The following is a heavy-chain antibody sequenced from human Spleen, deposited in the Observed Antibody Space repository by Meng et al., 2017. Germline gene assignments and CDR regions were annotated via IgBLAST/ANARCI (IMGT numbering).Heavy chain of an antibody. J-gene: IGHJ6*02. D-gene: IGHD3-10*01. Sequence: ASVKVSCKASGYTFTSYGISWVRQAPGQGLEWMGWISAYNGNTNYAQKLQGRVTMTTDTLTSTAYMELWSLRPDDTAVYFCARDERWFGELYSNYYGMDVWGQGTTVTVSS. V-gene: IGHV1-18*01. CDR2: ISAYNGNT. CDR3: ARDERWFGELYSNYYGMDV. CDR1: GYTFTSYG.